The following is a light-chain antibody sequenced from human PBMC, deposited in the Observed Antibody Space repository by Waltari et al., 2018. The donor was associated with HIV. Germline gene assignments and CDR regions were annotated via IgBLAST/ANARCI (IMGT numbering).Light chain of an antibody. CDR1: QSLLDSDDGNTY. CDR3: MQRIEFPYT. V-gene: IGKV2-40*01. J-gene: IGKJ2*01. Sequence: DIVMTQTQLSLPVTPGEPASISCRSSQSLLDSDDGNTYVDWYLQKPGQSPQLLIYTLADRASGVPDRFSGSGSGTEFTLKISRVDAEDVGVYYCMQRIEFPYTFGQGTKLEIK. CDR2: TLA.